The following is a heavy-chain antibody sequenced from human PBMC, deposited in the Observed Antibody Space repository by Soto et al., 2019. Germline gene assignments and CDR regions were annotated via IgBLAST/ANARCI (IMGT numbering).Heavy chain of an antibody. J-gene: IGHJ5*01. D-gene: IGHD5-12*01. CDR2: VKLDGSER. V-gene: IGHV3-7*01. CDR1: GFTFSNYW. Sequence: QPGGSLRLSCEAYGFTFSNYWMGWVRQAPGKGLEWVANVKLDGSERYYVDSVKGRFTISRDNAKNSVYLQMNSLRAEDSAIYYCARDPIRRDGYVFDSWGQGALVTVSS. CDR3: ARDPIRRDGYVFDS.